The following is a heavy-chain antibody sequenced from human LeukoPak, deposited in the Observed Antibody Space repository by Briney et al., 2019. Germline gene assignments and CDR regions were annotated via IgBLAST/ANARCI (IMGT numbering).Heavy chain of an antibody. Sequence: GGSLTLSCAASGFTFSSYGMHWVRLAPAKGLERVGVIYYYGSNKYYADSVKGRFTISRDNSKNTLYLQMNSLRAEDTAVYYCAKDLVRGVMKYYYYGMDVWGKGTTVTVSS. D-gene: IGHD3-10*01. CDR2: IYYYGSNK. CDR3: AKDLVRGVMKYYYYGMDV. J-gene: IGHJ6*04. V-gene: IGHV3-30*18. CDR1: GFTFSSYG.